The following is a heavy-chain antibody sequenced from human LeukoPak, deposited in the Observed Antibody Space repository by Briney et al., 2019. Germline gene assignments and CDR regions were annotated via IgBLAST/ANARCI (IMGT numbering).Heavy chain of an antibody. J-gene: IGHJ4*02. CDR2: IWFDGSNK. V-gene: IGHV3-33*01. D-gene: IGHD6-13*01. CDR3: ARDRSSWSPFYYFDY. Sequence: PGRSLRLSCAASRFTFSNYCMHWVRQAPGKGLEWVAVIWFDGSNKYYADSVKGRFTISRDNSKNTPFLLMNGLRAEDTAVYYCARDRSSWSPFYYFDYWGRGTLVTVSS. CDR1: RFTFSNYC.